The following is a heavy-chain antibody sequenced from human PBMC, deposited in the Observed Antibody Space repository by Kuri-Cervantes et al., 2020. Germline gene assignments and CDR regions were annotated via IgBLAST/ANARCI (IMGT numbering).Heavy chain of an antibody. CDR2: ISWNSGSI. D-gene: IGHD2-8*01. Sequence: GGSLRLSCAASGFTFDDYAMHWVRQAPGKGLEWVSGISWNSGSIGYADSVKGRFTISRDNSKNTLYLQMNSLRAEDTAVYYCARVGVLMVYARGGEDYWGQGTLVTVSS. CDR1: GFTFDDYA. V-gene: IGHV3-9*01. J-gene: IGHJ4*02. CDR3: ARVGVLMVYARGGEDY.